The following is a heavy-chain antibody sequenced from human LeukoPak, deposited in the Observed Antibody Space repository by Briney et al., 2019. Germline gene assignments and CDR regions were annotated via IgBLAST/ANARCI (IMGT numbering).Heavy chain of an antibody. CDR1: GGSFSGYY. CDR2: INHNGST. CDR3: ARRPRGYSYGLIYFDY. J-gene: IGHJ4*02. V-gene: IGHV4-34*01. D-gene: IGHD5-18*01. Sequence: SETLSLTCAVYGGSFSGYYWSWIRQPPGKGLEWIGEINHNGSTNYNPSLKSRVTISVDTSKNQFSLKLSCVTAADTAVYYCARRPRGYSYGLIYFDYWGQGTLVTVSS.